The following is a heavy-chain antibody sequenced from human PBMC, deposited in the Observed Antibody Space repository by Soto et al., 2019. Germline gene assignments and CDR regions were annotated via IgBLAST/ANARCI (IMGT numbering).Heavy chain of an antibody. Sequence: GGTLRLSCAASGCTLRSYAMHWVRQAPGKGREWVAVISYEGSNKYYAESVKGRVTLTRDNSKKTVDLQMNSLRAEDTAVYYCARSHIFYRIHVWGQGTTVTVSS. V-gene: IGHV3-30*04. J-gene: IGHJ6*02. CDR3: ARSHIFYRIHV. CDR1: GCTLRSYA. CDR2: ISYEGSNK. D-gene: IGHD3-3*02.